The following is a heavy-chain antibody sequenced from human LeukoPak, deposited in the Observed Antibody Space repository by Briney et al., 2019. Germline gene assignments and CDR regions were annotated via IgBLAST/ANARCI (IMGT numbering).Heavy chain of an antibody. J-gene: IGHJ1*01. CDR3: AKGNKGGMIVPGERPKYFQE. CDR2: ISYDGSNK. CDR1: GFTFSSYG. Sequence: GRSLRLSCAASGFTFSSYGMHWVRQAPGKGLEWVAVISYDGSNKYYADSVKGRFTISRDNSKNTLYLQMNSLRAEDTAVYYCAKGNKGGMIVPGERPKYFQEWGQGTLVTVSS. V-gene: IGHV3-30*18. D-gene: IGHD3-10*01.